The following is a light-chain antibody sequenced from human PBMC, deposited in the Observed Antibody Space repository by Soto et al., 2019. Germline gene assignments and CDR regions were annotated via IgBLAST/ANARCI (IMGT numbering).Light chain of an antibody. CDR2: NVN. J-gene: IGLJ2*01. Sequence: SALTQPRSVSGSPGQSVTISCTGSISNVGGYNYVSWYQQHSDEAPQLIIYNVNKRPSGVPDRFSGSKSGNTASLTISGLQAEDEADYYCCSYGGTVVFGGGTKLTVL. CDR3: CSYGGTVV. CDR1: ISNVGGYNY. V-gene: IGLV2-11*01.